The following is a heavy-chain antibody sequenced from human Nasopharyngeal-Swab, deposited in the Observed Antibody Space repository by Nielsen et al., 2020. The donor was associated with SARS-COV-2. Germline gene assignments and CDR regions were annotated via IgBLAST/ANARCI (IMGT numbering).Heavy chain of an antibody. V-gene: IGHV3-9*01. D-gene: IGHD3/OR15-3a*01. Sequence: SLKISCAASGFTFDDYAMHWVRQAPGTGLEWVSGISWNSAIIAYADSVKGRFTISRDNTRNSLYLQMDSLKPEDTAFYYCATSWTGFHYFHYWGRGTLVTVSS. CDR2: ISWNSAII. CDR1: GFTFDDYA. CDR3: ATSWTGFHYFHY. J-gene: IGHJ4*02.